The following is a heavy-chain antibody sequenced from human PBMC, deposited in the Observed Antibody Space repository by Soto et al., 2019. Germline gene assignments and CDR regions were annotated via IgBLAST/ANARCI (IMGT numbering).Heavy chain of an antibody. Sequence: EVQLVESGGGLIQPGGSLRLCCAAGGFSCSSHSMNWVRKAPGKGREWVSYISSTSFSIYYAHSVKGRFTISRDNAKNSLYLQMTSLRAEDTAVYYCARDKRYGDPYNSYWVDVWGKGTTVTVSS. D-gene: IGHD2-21*02. CDR1: GFSCSSHS. CDR3: ARDKRYGDPYNSYWVDV. V-gene: IGHV3-48*01. CDR2: ISSTSFSI. J-gene: IGHJ6*04.